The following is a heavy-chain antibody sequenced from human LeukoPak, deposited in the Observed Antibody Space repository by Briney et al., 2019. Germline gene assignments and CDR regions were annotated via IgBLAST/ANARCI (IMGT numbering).Heavy chain of an antibody. J-gene: IGHJ4*02. D-gene: IGHD1-1*01. CDR1: GFTFSTYA. CDR3: TSGTTSGESDY. CDR2: IRSKANSYAT. Sequence: GGSLRLSCAASGFTFSTYAINWVRQASGKGLEWVGRIRSKANSYATAYAASVKGRFTISRDDSKNTAYLQMNSLKTEDTAVYYCTSGTTSGESDYWGQGTLVTVSS. V-gene: IGHV3-73*01.